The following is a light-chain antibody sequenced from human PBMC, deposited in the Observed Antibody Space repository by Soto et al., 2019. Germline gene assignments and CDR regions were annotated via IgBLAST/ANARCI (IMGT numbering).Light chain of an antibody. CDR2: GAS. Sequence: EIVLTQSPGTRPLSPGEGATPSCRASQSVSSSYLAWYQQKPGQAPRLLIYGASTRATGIPARFSGSGYGTEFTLTISSLQSEDFAVYYCQQYNNWPQITFGQGTRLEIK. CDR3: QQYNNWPQIT. J-gene: IGKJ5*01. CDR1: QSVSSSY. V-gene: IGKV3-15*01.